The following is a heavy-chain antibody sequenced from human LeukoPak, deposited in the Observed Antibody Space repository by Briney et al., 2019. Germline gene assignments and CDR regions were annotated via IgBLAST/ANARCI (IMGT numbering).Heavy chain of an antibody. CDR3: LRRSHGMDV. Sequence: GGSLRLSCATSGFTFRDYAMNWVRQAPGKGLEWVSFVSSTGSRTYYADSVKGRFTISRDNAKNSLYLQMNSLRAEDTAVYYCLRRSHGMDVWGQGTTVTVSS. V-gene: IGHV3-69-1*01. J-gene: IGHJ6*02. D-gene: IGHD1-26*01. CDR2: VSSTGSRT. CDR1: GFTFRDYA.